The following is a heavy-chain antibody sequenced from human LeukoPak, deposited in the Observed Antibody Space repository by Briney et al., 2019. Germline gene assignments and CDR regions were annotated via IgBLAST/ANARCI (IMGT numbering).Heavy chain of an antibody. Sequence: PGGSLRLSCAASGFTFSISAMDGVRQAPGKGLEWVSAITSSGDSTYYADSVKGRFTISRDNSKNTLYLQMNSLRAEDTAVYYCAKDAGNLAVAGYFDYWGQGTLVTVSS. J-gene: IGHJ4*02. CDR1: GFTFSISA. CDR2: ITSSGDST. D-gene: IGHD6-19*01. CDR3: AKDAGNLAVAGYFDY. V-gene: IGHV3-23*01.